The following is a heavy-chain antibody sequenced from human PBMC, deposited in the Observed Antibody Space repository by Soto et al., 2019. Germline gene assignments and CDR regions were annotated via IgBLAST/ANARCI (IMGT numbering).Heavy chain of an antibody. V-gene: IGHV4-34*01. CDR1: GGCLSGYY. Sequence: EILALTSARHGGCLSGYYWSWIRQPPGKGLEWIGEINHSGSTNYNPSLKSRVTISVDTSKNQFSLKLSSVTAADTAVYYCARGNYGYCSGGSCYYYYYYYGMEVWGQGTTVTVSS. CDR2: INHSGST. J-gene: IGHJ6*02. D-gene: IGHD2-15*01. CDR3: ARGNYGYCSGGSCYYYYYYYGMEV.